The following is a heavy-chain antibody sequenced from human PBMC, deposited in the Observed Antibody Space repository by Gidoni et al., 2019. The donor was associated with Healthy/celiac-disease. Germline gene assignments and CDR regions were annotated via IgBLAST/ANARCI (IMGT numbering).Heavy chain of an antibody. CDR3: AREADWNYKAPLDY. CDR1: GFTFSSYA. Sequence: QVQLVESGGGVVQPGRSLRLSCSASGFTFSSYAMHGVRQAPGKGREWVAVISYDGSNKYYADSVKGRFTISRDNSKNTLYLQMNSMRAEDTAVYYCAREADWNYKAPLDYWGQGTLVTVSS. V-gene: IGHV3-30-3*01. CDR2: ISYDGSNK. J-gene: IGHJ4*02. D-gene: IGHD1-7*01.